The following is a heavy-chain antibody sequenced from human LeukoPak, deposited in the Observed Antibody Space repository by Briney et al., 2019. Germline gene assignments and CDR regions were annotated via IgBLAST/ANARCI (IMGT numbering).Heavy chain of an antibody. J-gene: IGHJ4*02. CDR3: AKDVFGGIDY. Sequence: GRSLRLSCAASGFTFGDYAMHWVRQAPGKGLEWVSGISWNSDSIGYADSVKGRFTISRDNSKNTLYLQMNSLRTEDTAVYYCAKDVFGGIDYWGQGTLVTVSS. V-gene: IGHV3-9*01. CDR1: GFTFGDYA. CDR2: ISWNSDSI. D-gene: IGHD3-10*01.